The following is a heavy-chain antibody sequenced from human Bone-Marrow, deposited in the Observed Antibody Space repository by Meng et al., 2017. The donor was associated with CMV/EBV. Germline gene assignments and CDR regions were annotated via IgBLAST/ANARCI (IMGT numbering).Heavy chain of an antibody. J-gene: IGHJ5*02. D-gene: IGHD5-12*01. CDR2: INPSFGTA. V-gene: IGHV1-69*01. CDR1: GGTFSTYA. Sequence: SGAALTKPSSSVNVSCKASGGTFSTYAISLVRQAPGQGLEWMGEINPSFGTANYPQQFQGTVTITEDESTNTAYMVRCSLTSDATAVYYCARGLRPPHWFDPWGQGTLVTVSS. CDR3: ARGLRPPHWFDP.